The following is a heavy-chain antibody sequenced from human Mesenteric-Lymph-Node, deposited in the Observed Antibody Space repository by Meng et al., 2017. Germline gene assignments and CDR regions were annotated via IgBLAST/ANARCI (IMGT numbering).Heavy chain of an antibody. CDR1: GGSTSSGNYY. V-gene: IGHV4-30-4*01. J-gene: IGHJ4*02. CDR2: IYSSGST. CDR3: AGDRRGVATVDY. D-gene: IGHD5-12*01. Sequence: QVQLQESGPGLVKSSQTLSSICTVSGGSTSSGNYYWSWIRPPPGKGLEWIGYIYSSGSTYYNPSLKSRITISVDTSKNQFSLRLTSVTAADTAVYYCAGDRRGVATVDYWGQGTLVTVSS.